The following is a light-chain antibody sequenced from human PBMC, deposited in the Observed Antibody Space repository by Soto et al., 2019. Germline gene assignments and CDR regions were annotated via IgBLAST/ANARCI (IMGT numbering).Light chain of an antibody. V-gene: IGKV1-9*01. CDR2: AAS. Sequence: DIQLTQSPSFLSASVGDRVTITCRASQGISSYLAWSQQKPGKAPKLLIYAASTLQSGVPSRFSGSGSGTEFTLTISSLQPEDFATYYCQQLNSYPRFGQGTRLEIK. CDR1: QGISSY. CDR3: QQLNSYPR. J-gene: IGKJ5*01.